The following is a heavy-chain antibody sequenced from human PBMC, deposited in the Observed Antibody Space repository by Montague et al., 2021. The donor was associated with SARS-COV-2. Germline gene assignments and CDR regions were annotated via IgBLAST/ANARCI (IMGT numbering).Heavy chain of an antibody. Sequence: CAISGDSVTRTCDSCAGRRNSRSNCIDFRRTKDDSCKWYNDYAVSVRGRVTINPDTSKNQFSLQLNSVTPEDTAIYYCTSGREGNYNVMDVWGQGTTVTVS. J-gene: IGHJ6*02. D-gene: IGHD1-1*01. CDR2: KDDSCKWYN. V-gene: IGHV6-1*01. CDR3: TSGREGNYNVMDV. CDR1: GDSVTRTCDS.